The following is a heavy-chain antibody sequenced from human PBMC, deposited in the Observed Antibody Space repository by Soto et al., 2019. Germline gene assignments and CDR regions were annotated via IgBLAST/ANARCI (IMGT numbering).Heavy chain of an antibody. CDR1: GYTFTSYD. J-gene: IGHJ5*02. CDR3: ARGLRGYSYGYDWFDP. V-gene: IGHV1-8*01. CDR2: MNPNSGNT. Sequence: ASVKVSCKASGYTFTSYDINWVRQATGQGLEWMGWMNPNSGNTGYAQKFQGRVTITADESTSTAYMELSSLRSEDTAVYYCARGLRGYSYGYDWFDPWGQGTLVTVSS. D-gene: IGHD5-18*01.